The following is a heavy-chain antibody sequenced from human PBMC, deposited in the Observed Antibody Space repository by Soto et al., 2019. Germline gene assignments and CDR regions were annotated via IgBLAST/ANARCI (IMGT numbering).Heavy chain of an antibody. D-gene: IGHD6-13*01. CDR2: INAGNGNT. CDR3: PRGRFSSWYGY. J-gene: IGHJ4*02. CDR1: GYTFTSYA. V-gene: IGHV1-3*01. Sequence: QVQLVQSGAEVKKPGASVKVSCKASGYTFTSYAMHWVRQAPGQRLEWMGWINAGNGNTKYSQKFQGRVTITRDTSASTAYMELSSLRSEDTAVYYCPRGRFSSWYGYWGQGTLVTLSS.